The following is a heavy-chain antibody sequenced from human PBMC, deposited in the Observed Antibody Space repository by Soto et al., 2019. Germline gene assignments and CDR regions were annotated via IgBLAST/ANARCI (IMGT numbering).Heavy chain of an antibody. D-gene: IGHD2-2*01. CDR3: ARGALAYCACTSCYGFDY. V-gene: IGHV4-39*01. CDR2: SYYSGSI. J-gene: IGHJ4*02. Sequence: QLQLQESGPGLVKPSETLSLTCTVSGGSISSGNYYWDWIRQPPGKGLEWIGSSYYSGSIYYNPSLKSRVTISVDTAKNQCSLKLSSGNAADTAVYYCARGALAYCACTSCYGFDYRGQGTLVTVSS. CDR1: GGSISSGNYY.